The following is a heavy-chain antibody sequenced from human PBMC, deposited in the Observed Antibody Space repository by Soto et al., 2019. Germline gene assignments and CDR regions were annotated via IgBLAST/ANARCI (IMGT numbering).Heavy chain of an antibody. Sequence: QVQLQESGPGLVKPSETLSLTCTVSGGSVSSGSYYWSWIRQPPGKGLEWIGYIHYSGSNNYNPSLKSRVTLSVDTSKNRVSLKLSSVTAADTAVYYCARAGRYYYDSSGVDYWGQGTLVTVSS. CDR3: ARAGRYYYDSSGVDY. CDR2: IHYSGSN. V-gene: IGHV4-61*01. J-gene: IGHJ4*02. D-gene: IGHD3-22*01. CDR1: GGSVSSGSYY.